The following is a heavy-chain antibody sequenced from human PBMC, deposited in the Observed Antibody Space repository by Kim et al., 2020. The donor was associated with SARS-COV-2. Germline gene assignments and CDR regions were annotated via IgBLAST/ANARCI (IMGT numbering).Heavy chain of an antibody. Sequence: SETLSLTCTVSGGSISSNNYYWDWIRQPPGKGLEWIGGIYYTGSNYYNPSLKSRVTISVDTSKNQFSLKLSSVTAADTAVYYCAARDFWSGYSRFDPWGQGTLVTVSS. CDR1: GGSISSNNYY. J-gene: IGHJ5*02. V-gene: IGHV4-39*01. D-gene: IGHD3-3*01. CDR2: IYYTGSN. CDR3: AARDFWSGYSRFDP.